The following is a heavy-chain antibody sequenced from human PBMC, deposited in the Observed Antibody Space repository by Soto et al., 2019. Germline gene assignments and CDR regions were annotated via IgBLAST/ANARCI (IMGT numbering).Heavy chain of an antibody. CDR3: AKVWRSTHCSGGSCYSKIDAFDI. D-gene: IGHD2-15*01. CDR1: GFTFSSYA. J-gene: IGHJ3*02. CDR2: ISGSGGST. Sequence: GGSLRLSCAASGFTFSSYAMSWVRQAPGKGLEWVSAISGSGGSTYYADSVKGRFTISRDNSKNTLYLQMNSLRAEDTAVYYCAKVWRSTHCSGGSCYSKIDAFDIWGQGTMVTVSS. V-gene: IGHV3-23*01.